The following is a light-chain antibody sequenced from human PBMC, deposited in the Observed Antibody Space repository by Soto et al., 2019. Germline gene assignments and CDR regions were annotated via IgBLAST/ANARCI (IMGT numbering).Light chain of an antibody. V-gene: IGLV1-44*01. J-gene: IGLJ1*01. CDR1: TSNIGSNT. Sequence: QSALTQPPHASRTPGQRFTIACSGSTSNIGSNTVNWYQQLPGTAPKLLIYSNNQLPSGVPDRFSGSKSGTSASLAISGLQSEEEADYYCAAWDDSLNGYVFGTGTKVTVL. CDR2: SNN. CDR3: AAWDDSLNGYV.